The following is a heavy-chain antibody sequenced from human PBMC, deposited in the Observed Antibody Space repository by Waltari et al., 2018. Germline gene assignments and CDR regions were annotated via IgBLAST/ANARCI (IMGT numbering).Heavy chain of an antibody. D-gene: IGHD6-13*01. CDR3: ARIQEAVAAAGEIY. CDR1: GFSLSTSGVG. CDR2: IYWNDDK. V-gene: IGHV2-5*01. J-gene: IGHJ4*02. Sequence: QITLKESGPTLVKPTQTLTLTCTFSGFSLSTSGVGVGWIRQPPGKALEWLALIYWNDDKRYSPSLKSRLTITKDTAKNQVVLTMTNMDPVDTATDYCARIQEAVAAAGEIYWGQGTLVTISS.